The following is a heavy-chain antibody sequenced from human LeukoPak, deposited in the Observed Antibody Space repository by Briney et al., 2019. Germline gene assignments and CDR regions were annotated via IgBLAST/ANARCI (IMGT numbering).Heavy chain of an antibody. J-gene: IGHJ4*02. CDR1: GGSISSSSYY. D-gene: IGHD6-13*01. CDR3: ARWQQLGRFFDY. V-gene: IGHV4-39*01. Sequence: SETLSLTCTVSGGSISSSSYYWGWIRQPPGKGLEWIGSIYYSGSTYYNPSLKSRVTISVDTSKNQFSLKLSSVTAADTAVYYCARWQQLGRFFDYWGQGTLVTVSS. CDR2: IYYSGST.